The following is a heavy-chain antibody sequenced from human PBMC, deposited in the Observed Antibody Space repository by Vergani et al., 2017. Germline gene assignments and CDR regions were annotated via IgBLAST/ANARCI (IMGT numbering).Heavy chain of an antibody. CDR2: IIPFLGKT. D-gene: IGHD2-21*02. CDR3: ARDPRGYGGDPEDYYYGMDV. Sequence: QVQLVQSGAEVKKPGSSVKVSCKAPGATFRRNTTSWLRLVLEQGLEWMGRIIPFLGKTNYAQDFQGSLTITADTSTSTAYMELTSLRSQDTAVYYCARDPRGYGGDPEDYYYGMDVWGQGTTVTVSS. V-gene: IGHV1-69*08. CDR1: GATFRRNT. J-gene: IGHJ6*02.